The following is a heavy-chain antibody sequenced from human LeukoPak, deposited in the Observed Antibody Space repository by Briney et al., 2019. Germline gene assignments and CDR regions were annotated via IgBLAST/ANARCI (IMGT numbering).Heavy chain of an antibody. D-gene: IGHD6-19*01. CDR1: EFTFSSYA. V-gene: IGHV3-23*01. CDR2: ISGSGGST. CDR3: AKDRGGSSGWTP. J-gene: IGHJ5*02. Sequence: GGSLRLSCAASEFTFSSYAMSWVRQAPGKGLEWVSAISGSGGSTYYADSVKGRFTISRDNSRNTLYLQMNSLRAEDTAVYYCAKDRGGSSGWTPWGQGTLVTVSS.